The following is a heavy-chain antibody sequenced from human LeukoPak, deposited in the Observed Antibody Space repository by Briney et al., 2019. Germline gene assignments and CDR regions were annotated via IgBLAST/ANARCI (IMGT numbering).Heavy chain of an antibody. CDR2: LYYSGST. D-gene: IGHD2-8*01. J-gene: IGHJ4*02. V-gene: IGHV4-59*01. CDR3: ARGEMVYAIRY. CDR1: GGSISSYY. Sequence: SETLSLTCTVSGGSISSYYWSWIRQPPGKGLEWIGYLYYSGSTSYNPSLNSRVTISVDTSKNQFSLKLSSVTAADTAVYYCARGEMVYAIRYWGQGTLVTVSS.